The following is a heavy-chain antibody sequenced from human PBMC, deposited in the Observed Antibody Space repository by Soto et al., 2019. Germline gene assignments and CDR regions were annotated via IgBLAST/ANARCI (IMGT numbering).Heavy chain of an antibody. CDR2: IYPGDSDT. CDR1: GYGFTCYW. CDR3: ARQRFSSDGMDV. Sequence: PAGSLKISCKGSGYGFTCYWIGWMRQMSGKGLEWMAIIYPGDSDTRYSPSFQGQVTISADKSISTAYLQWSSLKASDTAMYYCARQRFSSDGMDVWGQGTTVTLSS. D-gene: IGHD3-10*01. J-gene: IGHJ6*02. V-gene: IGHV5-51*01.